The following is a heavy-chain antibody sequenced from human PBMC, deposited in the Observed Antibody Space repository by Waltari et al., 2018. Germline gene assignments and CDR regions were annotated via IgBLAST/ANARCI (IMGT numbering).Heavy chain of an antibody. V-gene: IGHV3-48*03. CDR1: GFTFSSYE. J-gene: IGHJ5*02. CDR3: AREGMHRNWFDP. Sequence: EVQLVESGGGLVQPGQSLRLSCTVSGFTFSSYEMNWVRQAPGKGLEWVSYITDTGTIRYADSVKGRFTISRDNAKNSLYLQMNSLRVEDTAVYYCAREGMHRNWFDPWGQGTLVTVSS. CDR2: ITDTGTI.